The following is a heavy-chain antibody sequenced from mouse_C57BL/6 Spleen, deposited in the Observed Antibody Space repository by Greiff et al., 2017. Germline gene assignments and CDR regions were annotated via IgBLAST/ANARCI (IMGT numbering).Heavy chain of an antibody. V-gene: IGHV1-52*01. CDR3: ARQEDAMDY. J-gene: IGHJ4*01. CDR2: IDPSDSET. Sequence: QVQLQQPGAELVRPGSSVTLSCKASGYTFTSYWLHWVKQRPIQGLEWIGNIDPSDSETHYNQKFKDKATLTVDKSSSTAYMQLSSLTSEDSAVYYCARQEDAMDYWGQGTSVTVSS. CDR1: GYTFTSYW.